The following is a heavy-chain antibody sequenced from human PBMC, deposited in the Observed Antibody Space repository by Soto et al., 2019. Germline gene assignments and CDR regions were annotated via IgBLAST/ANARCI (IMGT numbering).Heavy chain of an antibody. CDR1: GGTFSSYS. J-gene: IGHJ4*02. D-gene: IGHD6-19*01. V-gene: IGHV1-69*02. CDR3: ARGAAGIAVAGPSYYFDY. Sequence: QVQLVQSGAEVKKPGSSVKVSCKASGGTFSSYSISWVRQAPGQGLEWMGRIIPILGIANYAQKLQGRVTITADKSTRTAYTELSSLRSEDTAVYYCARGAAGIAVAGPSYYFDYWGQGTLVTVSS. CDR2: IIPILGIA.